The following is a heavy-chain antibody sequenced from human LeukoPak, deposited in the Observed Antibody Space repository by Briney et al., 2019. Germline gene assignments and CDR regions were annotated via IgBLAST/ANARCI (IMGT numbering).Heavy chain of an antibody. CDR2: MNPNSGNT. CDR1: GYTFTSYD. CDR3: ARGMTSYDFWSGYYTGSWFDP. V-gene: IGHV1-8*01. Sequence: ASVKVSCMASGYTFTSYDINWVRPATGQGLGWVGWMNPNSGNTGYAQKFQGRVTMTRNTSISTAYMELSSLRSEDTAVYYCARGMTSYDFWSGYYTGSWFDPWGQGTLVTVSS. J-gene: IGHJ5*02. D-gene: IGHD3-3*01.